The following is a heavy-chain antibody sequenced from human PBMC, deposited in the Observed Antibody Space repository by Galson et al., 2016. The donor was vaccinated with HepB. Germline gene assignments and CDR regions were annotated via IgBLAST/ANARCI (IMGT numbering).Heavy chain of an antibody. CDR2: IYTSGTT. V-gene: IGHV4-61*02. D-gene: IGHD2-15*01. CDR3: ARDRGQCSGGYCHSAYFDY. CDR1: GVSINSSTYY. J-gene: IGHJ4*02. Sequence: TLSLTCTVSGVSINSSTYYWSWIRQPAGKGLEWIGRIYTSGTTNYNPSLKSRVTISVDTSKNQFSLKLSSVTAADTAVYYCARDRGQCSGGYCHSAYFDYWGRGTLLTVSS.